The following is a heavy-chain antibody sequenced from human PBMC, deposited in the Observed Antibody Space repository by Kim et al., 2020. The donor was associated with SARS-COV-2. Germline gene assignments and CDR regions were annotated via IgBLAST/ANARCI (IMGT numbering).Heavy chain of an antibody. CDR1: GGSISSYY. CDR2: IYYTGST. D-gene: IGHD3-22*01. Sequence: SETLSLTCTVSGGSISSYYWSWIRQPPGKGLEWIGSIYYTGSTNYNPSLKSRVIISLDTSKNQVSLKLSSVTAADTAVYYCAKLSYYDSSGFEYWGQGTLVTVSS. J-gene: IGHJ4*02. CDR3: AKLSYYDSSGFEY. V-gene: IGHV4-59*01.